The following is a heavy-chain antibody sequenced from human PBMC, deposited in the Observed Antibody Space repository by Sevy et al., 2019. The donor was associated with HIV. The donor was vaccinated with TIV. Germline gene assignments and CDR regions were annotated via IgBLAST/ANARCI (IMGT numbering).Heavy chain of an antibody. CDR1: GYTFTSYG. V-gene: IGHV1-18*01. Sequence: ASVKVSCKASGYTFTSYGISWVRQAPGQGLEWMGWISAYNGNTNYAQKLQGRVTMTTDTSTSTAYMELRSLRSDDTAVYYCAGEGGKTLWFGDLYGMDVWGQGTTVTVSS. D-gene: IGHD3-10*01. CDR2: ISAYNGNT. CDR3: AGEGGKTLWFGDLYGMDV. J-gene: IGHJ6*02.